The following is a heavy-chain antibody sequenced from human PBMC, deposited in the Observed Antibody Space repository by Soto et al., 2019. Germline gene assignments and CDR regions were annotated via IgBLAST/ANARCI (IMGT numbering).Heavy chain of an antibody. J-gene: IGHJ6*02. D-gene: IGHD6-6*01. V-gene: IGHV4-59*01. CDR2: IYYSGST. Sequence: PSETLSLTCTVSGGSISSYYWSWIRQPPGKGLEWIGYIYYSGSTNYNPSLKSRVTISVDTSKNQFSLKLSSVTAADTAVYYFASLYSSSSPDYYYGMDVWGQGTTVTVSS. CDR3: ASLYSSSSPDYYYGMDV. CDR1: GGSISSYY.